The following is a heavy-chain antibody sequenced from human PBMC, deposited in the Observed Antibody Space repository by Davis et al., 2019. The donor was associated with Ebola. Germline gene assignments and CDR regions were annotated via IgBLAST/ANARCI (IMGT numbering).Heavy chain of an antibody. CDR2: IWYDGSSK. V-gene: IGHV3-33*01. D-gene: IGHD6-19*01. CDR1: GFTFRNYG. J-gene: IGHJ5*02. Sequence: PGGSLRLSCAASGFTFRNYGMHWVRQAPDKGLEWVAVIWYDGSSKYYGDSVKGRFSISRDNSKNTLYLQMNSLRAEDTAVYYCARWAEENNWFDPWGPGTLVTVSS. CDR3: ARWAEENNWFDP.